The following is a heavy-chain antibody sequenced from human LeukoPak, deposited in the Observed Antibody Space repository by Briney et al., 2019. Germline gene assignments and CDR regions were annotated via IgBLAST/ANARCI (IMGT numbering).Heavy chain of an antibody. D-gene: IGHD3-22*01. CDR2: IYYSGST. J-gene: IGHJ1*01. CDR1: GGSISSYY. V-gene: IGHV4-59*01. Sequence: SETLSLTCTVSGGSISSYYWSWIRQPPGKGLEWIGYIYYSGSTNYNPSLKSRVTISVYASKNQFSLKLSSVTAADTAVYYCARLKYYYDSSGYRAEYFQHWGQGTLVTVSS. CDR3: ARLKYYYDSSGYRAEYFQH.